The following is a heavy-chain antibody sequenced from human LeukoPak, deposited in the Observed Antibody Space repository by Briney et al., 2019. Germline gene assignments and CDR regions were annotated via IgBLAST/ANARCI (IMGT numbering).Heavy chain of an antibody. CDR1: GYTFTSYA. CDR3: ARDLGYSSSWYMYYFDY. V-gene: IGHV1-3*01. D-gene: IGHD6-13*01. CDR2: INAGNGNT. J-gene: IGHJ4*02. Sequence: GASVKVSCKASGYTFTSYAMHWVRQAPGQRLEWMGWINAGNGNTKYSQKFQGRVTTTRDTSASTAYMELSSLRSEDTAVYYCARDLGYSSSWYMYYFDYWGQGTLVTVSS.